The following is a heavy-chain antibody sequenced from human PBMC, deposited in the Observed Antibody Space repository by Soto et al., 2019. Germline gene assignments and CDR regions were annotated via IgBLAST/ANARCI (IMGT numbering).Heavy chain of an antibody. Sequence: QVQLVESGGGLVKPGGSLRLSCAASGFTFSDYYMSWIRQAPGKGLEWISYISGGGGSTIEYADSVKGRITISRDNAKKALYLQMNSLRAEDTAVYYCARVRGYYDSSGFDYWGQGTLVTVSS. CDR1: GFTFSDYY. CDR3: ARVRGYYDSSGFDY. CDR2: ISGGGGSTI. V-gene: IGHV3-11*01. D-gene: IGHD3-22*01. J-gene: IGHJ4*02.